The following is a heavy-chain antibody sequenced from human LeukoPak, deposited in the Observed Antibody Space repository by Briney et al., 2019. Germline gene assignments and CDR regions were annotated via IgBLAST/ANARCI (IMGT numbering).Heavy chain of an antibody. CDR1: GGSFSGYY. Sequence: SETLSLTCAVYGGSFSGYYWSWIRQPPGKGLEWIGEINHSGSTNYNPSLKSRVTISVDTSKNQFSLKLSSVTAADTAVYYCARVVPAAIGSADWFDPWGQGTLVTVSS. CDR2: INHSGST. V-gene: IGHV4-34*01. D-gene: IGHD2-2*02. J-gene: IGHJ5*02. CDR3: ARVVPAAIGSADWFDP.